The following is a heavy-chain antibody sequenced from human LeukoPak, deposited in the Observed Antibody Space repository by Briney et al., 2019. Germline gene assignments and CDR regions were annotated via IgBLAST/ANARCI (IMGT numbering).Heavy chain of an antibody. CDR3: ARVTAAGGGFDH. V-gene: IGHV4-59*02. Sequence: SETLSLTCTVSGGSVSGYHWSWIRQPPGQGLECIGHIYFTGSTTYNPSLKSRATISVDTSQNQFSLSLTSVTSADTAVYYCARVTAAGGGFDHWGQGTLATVSS. CDR2: IYFTGST. D-gene: IGHD2-15*01. CDR1: GGSVSGYH. J-gene: IGHJ4*02.